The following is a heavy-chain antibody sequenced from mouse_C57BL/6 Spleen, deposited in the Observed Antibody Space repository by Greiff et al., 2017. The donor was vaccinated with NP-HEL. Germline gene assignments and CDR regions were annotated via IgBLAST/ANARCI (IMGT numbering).Heavy chain of an antibody. CDR2: IYPGDGDT. CDR1: GYAFSSSW. Sequence: QVQLQQSGPELVKPGASVKISCKASGYAFSSSWMNWVKQRPGKGLEWIGRIYPGDGDTNYNGKFKGKATLTADKSSSTAYMQLSSLTSEDSAVYFCARVDSSGYVGYAMDYWGQGTSVTVSS. J-gene: IGHJ4*01. V-gene: IGHV1-82*01. CDR3: ARVDSSGYVGYAMDY. D-gene: IGHD3-2*02.